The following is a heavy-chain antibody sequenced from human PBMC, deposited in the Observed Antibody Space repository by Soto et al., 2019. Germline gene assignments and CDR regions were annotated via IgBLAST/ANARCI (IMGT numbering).Heavy chain of an antibody. CDR1: GYAFTGYY. D-gene: IGHD3-10*01. CDR3: AREEGFRITMDRGRWFDP. CDR2: VNPISGDT. V-gene: IGHV1-2*02. Sequence: QIQLVQSGAEVKTPGASVKVSCRASGYAFTGYYLHWVRQAPGQGLEWMGWVNPISGDTNYAQKFQDRVIMTRDRSITTVHMGLSRLRSDATAVYYCAREEGFRITMDRGRWFDPWGQGTLVTVST. J-gene: IGHJ5*02.